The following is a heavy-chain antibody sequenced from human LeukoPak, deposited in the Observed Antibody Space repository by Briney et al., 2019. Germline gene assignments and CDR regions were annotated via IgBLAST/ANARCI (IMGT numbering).Heavy chain of an antibody. CDR1: GFTFSSYS. D-gene: IGHD3-10*01. CDR2: ISGSGGST. V-gene: IGHV3-23*01. CDR3: AKDCQGSGSYFPFDY. Sequence: PGGSLRLSCAAPGFTFSSYSMSWVRQAPGKGLEWVSAISGSGGSTYYADSVNGRFTISRDNSKNTLYLQMNSLRAEDTAVYYCAKDCQGSGSYFPFDYWGQGTLVTVSS. J-gene: IGHJ4*02.